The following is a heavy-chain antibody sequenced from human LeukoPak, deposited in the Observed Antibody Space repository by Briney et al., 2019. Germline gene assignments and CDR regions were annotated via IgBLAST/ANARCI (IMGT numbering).Heavy chain of an antibody. D-gene: IGHD6-19*01. CDR3: ARGSGWYSY. CDR1: GGSISSYY. Sequence: PSETLSLTCTVSGGSISSYYWSWIRQPPGRGLEWIGYIHYSGSTNYNPSLKSRVTISVDTSKNQFSLRLTSVTAADTAVYYCARGSGWYSYWGQGTLVTVSS. CDR2: IHYSGST. J-gene: IGHJ4*02. V-gene: IGHV4-59*08.